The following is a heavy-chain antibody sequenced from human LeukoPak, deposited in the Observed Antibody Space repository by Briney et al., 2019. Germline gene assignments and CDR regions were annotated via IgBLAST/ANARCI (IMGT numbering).Heavy chain of an antibody. CDR1: VGSLTTGSYL. Sequence: SETLSLTCSVPVGSLTTGSYLSGWIRQSPGKGLEWIGSVYYFGNAYYRPSLMSRATISIDTSKKRISLNLTSVTSRDTAIYYCATHKEGSYLESWGQGTLVTVSS. V-gene: IGHV4-39*01. J-gene: IGHJ4*02. CDR2: VYYFGNA. CDR3: ATHKEGSYLES. D-gene: IGHD3-16*02.